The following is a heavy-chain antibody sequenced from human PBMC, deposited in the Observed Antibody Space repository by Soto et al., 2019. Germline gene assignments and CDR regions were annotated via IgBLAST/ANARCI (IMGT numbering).Heavy chain of an antibody. CDR1: GFTFSYYN. V-gene: IGHV3-48*01. D-gene: IGHD3-9*01. CDR3: ARDQDWSFDY. CDR2: IRTSGSDV. J-gene: IGHJ4*02. Sequence: EVQLVESGGGLVQPGGSLRLSCAASGFTFSYYNMNWVRQAPGKGPEWVSNIRTSGSDVYYADSVKGRFTVSRDNAKNSLYLQMHSLRVEDTAVYYCARDQDWSFDYWGQGTLVTVSS.